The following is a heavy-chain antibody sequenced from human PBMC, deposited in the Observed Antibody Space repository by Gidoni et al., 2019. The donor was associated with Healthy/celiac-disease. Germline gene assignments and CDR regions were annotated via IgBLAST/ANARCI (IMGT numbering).Heavy chain of an antibody. V-gene: IGHV3-21*01. J-gene: IGHJ3*02. Sequence: EVQLVESGGGLVKPGGSLRLSCAASGFTFSSYSMNWVRQAPGKGLEWVSSISSSSSYIYYADSVKGRFTISRDNAKNSLYLQMNSLRAEDTAVYYCARKGQQLVYAFDIWGQGTMVTVSS. D-gene: IGHD6-13*01. CDR2: ISSSSSYI. CDR1: GFTFSSYS. CDR3: ARKGQQLVYAFDI.